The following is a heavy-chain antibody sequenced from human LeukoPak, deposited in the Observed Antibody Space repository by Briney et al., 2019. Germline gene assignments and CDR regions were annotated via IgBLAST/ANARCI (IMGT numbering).Heavy chain of an antibody. CDR2: ISSSGSTI. CDR3: VRGHDYGDYYYYYYMDV. Sequence: PGGSLRLSCAVSGFTFRDYYMSWIRQAPGKGLEWVSYISSSGSTIYYADSVKGRFTISRDNAKNSLYLQMNSLRAEDAAVYYCVRGHDYGDYYYYYYMDVWGKGTTVTVSS. D-gene: IGHD4-17*01. V-gene: IGHV3-11*01. CDR1: GFTFRDYY. J-gene: IGHJ6*03.